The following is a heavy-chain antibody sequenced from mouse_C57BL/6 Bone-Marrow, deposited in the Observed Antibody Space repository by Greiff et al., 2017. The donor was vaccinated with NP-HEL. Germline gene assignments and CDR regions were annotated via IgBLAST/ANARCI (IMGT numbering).Heavy chain of an antibody. CDR1: GFSLTSYG. V-gene: IGHV2-2*01. CDR3: AREGYGSSWFAY. CDR2: IWSGGST. J-gene: IGHJ3*01. Sequence: VQRVESGPGLVQPSQSLSITCTVSGFSLTSYGVHWVRQSPGKGLEWLGVIWSGGSTDYNAAFISRLSISKDNSKSQVFFKMNSLQADDTAIYYCAREGYGSSWFAYWGQGTLVTVSA. D-gene: IGHD1-1*01.